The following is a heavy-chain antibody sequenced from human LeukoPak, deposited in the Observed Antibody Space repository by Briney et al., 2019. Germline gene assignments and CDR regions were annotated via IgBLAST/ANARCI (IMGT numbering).Heavy chain of an antibody. CDR2: IIPIFGTA. J-gene: IGHJ6*03. CDR1: GGTFSSYA. V-gene: IGHV1-69*05. Sequence: SVKVSCKASGGTFSSYAISWVRQAPGQGLAWMGGIIPIFGTANYAQKFQGRVTITTDESTSTADMELSSLRSEDTAVYYCARGMFVDTSGTKLDYYYMDVWGKGTTVTVSS. D-gene: IGHD5-18*01. CDR3: ARGMFVDTSGTKLDYYYMDV.